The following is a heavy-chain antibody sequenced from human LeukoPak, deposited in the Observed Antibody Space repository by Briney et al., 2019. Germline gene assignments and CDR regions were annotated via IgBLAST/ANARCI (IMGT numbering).Heavy chain of an antibody. J-gene: IGHJ4*02. Sequence: ASVKVSCKASGYTFTGYYMHWVRQAPGQGLEWMGWISGYNGNTKYAQKLQGRVTMATDTSTSTAYMELRSLRSDDTAVYYCARATGRVVRGITWRYFDYWGQGTLVTVSS. CDR1: GYTFTGYY. CDR3: ARATGRVVRGITWRYFDY. V-gene: IGHV1-18*04. CDR2: ISGYNGNT. D-gene: IGHD3-10*01.